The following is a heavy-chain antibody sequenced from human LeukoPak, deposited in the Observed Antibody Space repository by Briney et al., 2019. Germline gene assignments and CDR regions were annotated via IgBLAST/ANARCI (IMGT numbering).Heavy chain of an antibody. CDR1: GGSIRSYK. J-gene: IGHJ3*02. Sequence: SETLSLTCTVSGGSIRSYKWNWIRQPPGKGLEWIGSIYYTGSTYYNPSLKSRVTISVDTSKNQFSLNLSSVTAADTAVYYCARHRAGGIWRAFDIWGQGTMVTVSS. D-gene: IGHD2-8*02. V-gene: IGHV4-39*01. CDR2: IYYTGST. CDR3: ARHRAGGIWRAFDI.